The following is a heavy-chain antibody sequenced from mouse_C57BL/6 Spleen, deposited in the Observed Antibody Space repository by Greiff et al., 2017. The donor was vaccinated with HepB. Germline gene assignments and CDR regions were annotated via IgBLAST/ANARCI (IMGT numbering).Heavy chain of an antibody. J-gene: IGHJ1*03. CDR3: AREDIKKGGYFDV. CDR2: INYDGSST. Sequence: EVKLMESEGGLVQPGSSMKLSCTASGFTFSDYYMAWVRQVPEKGLEWVANINYDGSSTYYLDSLKSRFIISRDNAKNILYLQMSSLKSEDTATYYCAREDIKKGGYFDVWGTGTTVTVSS. CDR1: GFTFSDYY. V-gene: IGHV5-16*01. D-gene: IGHD1-1*01.